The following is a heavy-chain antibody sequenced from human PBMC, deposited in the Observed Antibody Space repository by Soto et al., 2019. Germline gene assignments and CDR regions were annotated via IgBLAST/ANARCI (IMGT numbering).Heavy chain of an antibody. V-gene: IGHV2-5*02. D-gene: IGHD3-16*01. CDR1: GFSLSTSGVG. CDR2: LYWDDDK. CDR3: AHRDGGGRWTFDY. Sequence: QITLKESGPTLVKPTQTLTLTCTFSGFSLSTSGVGVGWIRQPPVKALEWLALLYWDDDKRNSPALKSRLTSTKDTCKSEVCPRMTNIAPVDTATYCCAHRDGGGRWTFDYWGQGTLVTVSS. J-gene: IGHJ4*02.